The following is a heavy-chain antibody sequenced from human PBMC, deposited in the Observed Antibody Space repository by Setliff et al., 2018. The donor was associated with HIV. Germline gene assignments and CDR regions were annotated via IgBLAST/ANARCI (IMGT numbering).Heavy chain of an antibody. Sequence: SQTLSLTCAVYGGSFSGYYWTWIRQPPGKGLEWIGDINHSGKTNYNRSLKSRVTISLDTSKNQFSLRLTSVTAADTAVYYCAREGGTGRSSWYGAYWYDPWGQGTLVTVSS. CDR3: AREGGTGRSSWYGAYWYDP. D-gene: IGHD6-13*01. CDR2: INHSGKT. V-gene: IGHV4-34*01. CDR1: GGSFSGYY. J-gene: IGHJ5*02.